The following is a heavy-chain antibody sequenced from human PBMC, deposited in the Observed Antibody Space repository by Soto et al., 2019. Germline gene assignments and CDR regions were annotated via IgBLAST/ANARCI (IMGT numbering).Heavy chain of an antibody. CDR1: GYSFSSHA. J-gene: IGHJ4*02. CDR3: ARGGALSTSWYWGDGLDS. D-gene: IGHD6-13*01. CDR2: IIPVFGTP. Sequence: SVKVSCKASGYSFSSHAITWVRQAPGQGLEWMGGIIPVFGTPSCAQKFQGRVTISADKSTNTSYLELRSPRSEDTAVYYCARGGALSTSWYWGDGLDSWGQGTQVTVSS. V-gene: IGHV1-69*06.